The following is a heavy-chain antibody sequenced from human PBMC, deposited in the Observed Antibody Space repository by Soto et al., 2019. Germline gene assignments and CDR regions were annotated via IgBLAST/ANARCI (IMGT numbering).Heavy chain of an antibody. J-gene: IGHJ4*02. Sequence: LRLSCAASGFTFSSYDMHWVRQATGKGLEWVSAIGTAGDTYDPGSVKGRFTISRENAKNSLYLQMNSLRAEDTAVYYCARGAQWLPPYYFDYWGQGTLVTVSS. D-gene: IGHD6-19*01. CDR3: ARGAQWLPPYYFDY. V-gene: IGHV3-13*01. CDR2: IGTAGDT. CDR1: GFTFSSYD.